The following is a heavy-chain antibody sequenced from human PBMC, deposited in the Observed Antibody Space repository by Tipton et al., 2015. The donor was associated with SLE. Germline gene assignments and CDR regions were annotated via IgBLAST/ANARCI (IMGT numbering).Heavy chain of an antibody. CDR2: ISSSGSTI. V-gene: IGHV3-48*03. CDR3: ARVRRDYDSSGPLAFDI. Sequence: SLRLSCAASGFTFSSYEMNWVRQAPGKGLEWVSYISSSGSTIYYADSVKGRFTISRDNAKNSLYLQMNSLRAEDTAVYYCARVRRDYDSSGPLAFDIWGQGTMVTVSS. D-gene: IGHD3-22*01. J-gene: IGHJ3*02. CDR1: GFTFSSYE.